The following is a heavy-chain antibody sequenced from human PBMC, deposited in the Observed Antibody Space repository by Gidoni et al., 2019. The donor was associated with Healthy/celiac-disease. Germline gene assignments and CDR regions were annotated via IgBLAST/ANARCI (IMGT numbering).Heavy chain of an antibody. CDR2: INPSSGGT. D-gene: IGHD3-3*01. J-gene: IGHJ4*02. CDR1: GYTFTGYY. V-gene: IGHV1-2*06. CDR3: AGYDFWSGYADY. Sequence: QAQLVQSGAEVKKPGASVMVSCKASGYTFTGYYMHWVRQAPGQGLEWMGRINPSSGGTNYAQKLQGRVTMTRDTSISTAYMELSRLRSDDTAVYYCAGYDFWSGYADYWGQGTLVTVSS.